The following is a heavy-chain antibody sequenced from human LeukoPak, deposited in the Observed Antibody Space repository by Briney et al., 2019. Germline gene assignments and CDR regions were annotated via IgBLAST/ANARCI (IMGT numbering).Heavy chain of an antibody. V-gene: IGHV3-7*03. D-gene: IGHD3-10*01. Sequence: GGSLRLSCAASGFTFSNYYMHWVRQAPGKGLEWVANIKEDGSEKYYVDSVKGRFTISRDNAKNSLYLQMNSLRAEDTAVYYCARAGVLWFGESKFDYWGQGTQVTVSS. J-gene: IGHJ4*02. CDR3: ARAGVLWFGESKFDY. CDR1: GFTFSNYY. CDR2: IKEDGSEK.